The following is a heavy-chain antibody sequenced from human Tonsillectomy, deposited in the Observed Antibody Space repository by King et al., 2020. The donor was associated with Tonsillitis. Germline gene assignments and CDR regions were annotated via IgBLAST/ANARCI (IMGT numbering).Heavy chain of an antibody. J-gene: IGHJ2*01. CDR2: IYYSGTT. D-gene: IGHD3-22*01. CDR1: GGSIRSYY. V-gene: IGHV4-59*01. CDR3: AGSPYYYDSSGYQRGDWYFDL. Sequence: VQLQESGPGLVKPSETLSLTCTASGGSIRSYYWSWIRQPPGKGLEWIGYIYYSGTTNYNPSLRSRVIISVDTSKNQFSLKLSSVTAADTAVYYCAGSPYYYDSSGYQRGDWYFDLWGRGTLVTVSS.